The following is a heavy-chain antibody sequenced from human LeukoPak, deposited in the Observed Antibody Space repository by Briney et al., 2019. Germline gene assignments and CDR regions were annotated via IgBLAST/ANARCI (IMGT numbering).Heavy chain of an antibody. CDR1: GHTFTSYG. CDR3: ARADHIAAAGTTYSY. D-gene: IGHD6-13*01. J-gene: IGHJ4*02. Sequence: ASVKVSCKASGHTFTSYGISWVRQAPGQGLEWMGWISAYNGNTNYAQKLQGRVTMTTDTSTSTAYMELRSLRSDDTAAYYCARADHIAAAGTTYSYWGQGTLVTVSS. V-gene: IGHV1-18*01. CDR2: ISAYNGNT.